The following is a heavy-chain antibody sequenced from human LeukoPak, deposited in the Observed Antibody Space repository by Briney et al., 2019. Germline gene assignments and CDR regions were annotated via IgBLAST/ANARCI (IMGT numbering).Heavy chain of an antibody. V-gene: IGHV3-66*01. Sequence: GGSLRLSCAASGFTVSSNYMSWVRQAPGKGLEWVSVIYSGGSTYYADSVKGRFTISRDNSKNTLYLQMNSLRAEDTAVYYCARDALGDFWSGYHAYWSQGSLVTVSS. J-gene: IGHJ1*01. D-gene: IGHD3-3*01. CDR3: ARDALGDFWSGYHAY. CDR1: GFTVSSNY. CDR2: IYSGGST.